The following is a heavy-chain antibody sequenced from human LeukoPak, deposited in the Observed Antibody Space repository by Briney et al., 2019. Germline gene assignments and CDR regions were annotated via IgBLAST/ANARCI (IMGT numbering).Heavy chain of an antibody. CDR3: AISHPGYGMDV. CDR1: GGSISSGGYY. CDR2: IYYSGST. J-gene: IGHJ6*02. Sequence: SETLSLTCTVSGGSISSGGYYWSWIRQHPGKGLEWIGYIYYSGSTNYNPSLKSRVTISVDTSKNQFSLKLSSVTAADTAVYYCAISHPGYGMDVWGQGTTVTVSS. V-gene: IGHV4-30-4*08.